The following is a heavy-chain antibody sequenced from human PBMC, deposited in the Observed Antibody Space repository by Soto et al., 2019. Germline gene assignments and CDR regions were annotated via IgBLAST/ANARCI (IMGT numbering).Heavy chain of an antibody. CDR2: ISGSGGST. D-gene: IGHD6-19*01. Sequence: GGSLRLSCAASGFTFSSYAMSWVRQAPGKGLEWVSAISGSGGSTYYADSVKGRFTISRDNSKNTLYLQMNSLRAEDTAVYYCATRAGSSSGWYIDYWGQGTLVTVSS. CDR3: ATRAGSSSGWYIDY. V-gene: IGHV3-23*01. J-gene: IGHJ4*02. CDR1: GFTFSSYA.